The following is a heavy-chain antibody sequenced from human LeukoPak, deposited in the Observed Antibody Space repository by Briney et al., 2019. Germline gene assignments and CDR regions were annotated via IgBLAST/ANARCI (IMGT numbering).Heavy chain of an antibody. Sequence: PGGSLRLSCAASGFTFSSYWMRWVRQAPGKGRGWVSHINSDGSSTSYADSVKGLFTISRDNAKNTLYRQMNSLRAEDTAVYYCARVKDPGGYYYYYPMELWGKGNTVTVSS. V-gene: IGHV3-74*01. CDR1: GFTFSSYW. J-gene: IGHJ6*03. CDR2: INSDGSST. D-gene: IGHD3-16*01. CDR3: ARVKDPGGYYYYYPMEL.